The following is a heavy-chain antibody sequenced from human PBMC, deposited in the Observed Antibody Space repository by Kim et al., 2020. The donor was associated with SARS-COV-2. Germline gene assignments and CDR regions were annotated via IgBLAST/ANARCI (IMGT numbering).Heavy chain of an antibody. V-gene: IGHV3-23*01. Sequence: GGSLRLSCAASGVTFSNYAMSWVRQAPGKGLEWVSTVGASGFRIYYAESVKGRFTISRDNSKNMLYLQMDSLRAEDTAIYYCAKHEGQDIKGSSFDYWGQGTLVTVSS. CDR3: AKHEGQDIKGSSFDY. CDR1: GVTFSNYA. D-gene: IGHD3-10*01. CDR2: VGASGFRI. J-gene: IGHJ4*02.